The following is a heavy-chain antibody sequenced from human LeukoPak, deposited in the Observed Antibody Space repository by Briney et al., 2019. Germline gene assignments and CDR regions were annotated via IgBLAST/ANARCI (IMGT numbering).Heavy chain of an antibody. D-gene: IGHD6-19*01. J-gene: IGHJ4*02. CDR2: IYAGGDT. CDR3: ARSGSGWFNF. Sequence: GGSLRLSCAASGFTVSTNFMSWVRQAPGKGLEWVSVIYAGGDTYYADSVKGRFTISRDNSKNTLYLQMNSLRAEDTAVYYCARSGSGWFNFWGQGTLVTVSS. V-gene: IGHV3-53*01. CDR1: GFTVSTNF.